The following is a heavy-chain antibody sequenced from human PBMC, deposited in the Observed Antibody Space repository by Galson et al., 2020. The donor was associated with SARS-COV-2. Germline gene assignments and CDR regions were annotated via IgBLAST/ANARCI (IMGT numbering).Heavy chain of an antibody. CDR2: ISYDGSTK. V-gene: IGHV3-30*18. D-gene: IGHD6-19*01. CDR1: GFTFSSYG. CDR3: AKEEQWLGGSNGDDYYYYECLDV. J-gene: IGHJ6*02. Sequence: TGGSLRLSCAASGFTFSSYGMHWVRQAPGKGLEWVAVISYDGSTKYYADSVKGRFTISRDNSKNTLYLQMNSLRAEDTAVYYCAKEEQWLGGSNGDDYYYYECLDVWGQGTTVTVSS.